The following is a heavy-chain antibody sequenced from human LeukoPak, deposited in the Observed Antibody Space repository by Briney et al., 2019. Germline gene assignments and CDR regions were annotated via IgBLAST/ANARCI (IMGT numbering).Heavy chain of an antibody. V-gene: IGHV3-9*01. CDR1: GFTFDDYA. D-gene: IGHD3-10*01. CDR3: EKDRLAGVRGALDY. Sequence: GGSLRLSCAASGFTFDDYAMHWVRQAPGRGLEWVSSISWNSVAIGYTDSVRGRFTISRDNAKNSLYLQMNSLRAEDTALYYCEKDRLAGVRGALDYWGQGTLVTVSS. CDR2: ISWNSVAI. J-gene: IGHJ4*02.